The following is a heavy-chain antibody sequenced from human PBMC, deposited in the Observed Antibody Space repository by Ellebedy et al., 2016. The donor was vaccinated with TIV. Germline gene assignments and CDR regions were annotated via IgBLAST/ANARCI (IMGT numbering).Heavy chain of an antibody. CDR3: ARQGPSITTVRGVNWFDP. D-gene: IGHD3-10*01. J-gene: IGHJ5*02. CDR2: IYYTGST. V-gene: IGHV4-39*01. CDR1: GGSISSSSHY. Sequence: SETLSLTCSVSGGSISSSSHYWGWIRQPPGKGLEWIGSIYYTGSTYYNPSLKRRVTISVDTSKNQFSLNLNSLTAADTAVYYCARQGPSITTVRGVNWFDPWGQGTLVTVSS.